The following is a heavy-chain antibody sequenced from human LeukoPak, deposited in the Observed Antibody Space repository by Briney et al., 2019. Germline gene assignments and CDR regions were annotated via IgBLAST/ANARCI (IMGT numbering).Heavy chain of an antibody. Sequence: ASVRVSCKAFGYTFNNFGISWVRQAPGQGLEWMGWINPNSGGTNYAQKFQGRVTMTRDTSISTAYMELSRLRSDDTAVYYCARGPLLRGVIFSVLGYWGQGALVTVSS. CDR2: INPNSGGT. J-gene: IGHJ4*02. CDR1: GYTFNNFG. V-gene: IGHV1-2*02. CDR3: ARGPLLRGVIFSVLGY. D-gene: IGHD3-10*01.